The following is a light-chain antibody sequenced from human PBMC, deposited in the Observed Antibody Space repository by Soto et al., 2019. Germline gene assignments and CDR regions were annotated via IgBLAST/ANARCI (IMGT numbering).Light chain of an antibody. CDR3: QSYDSSLSSYV. CDR2: DNT. V-gene: IGLV1-40*01. J-gene: IGLJ1*01. CDR1: TSNIGAGYH. Sequence: QSVLTQPPSVSGAPGQRVSISCTGSTSNIGAGYHVHWYQQFPGTAPKLLMYDNTNRPSGVPDRFSGSKSGTSASLAITGLQAEDEADYYCQSYDSSLSSYVFGPGTKVPVL.